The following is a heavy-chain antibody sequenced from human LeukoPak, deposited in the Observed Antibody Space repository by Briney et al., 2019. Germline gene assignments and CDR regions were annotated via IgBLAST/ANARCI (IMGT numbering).Heavy chain of an antibody. CDR1: GFNFSSKY. CDR2: IYSGGST. J-gene: IGHJ5*02. CDR3: AKPPGLRRLDP. D-gene: IGHD5-12*01. V-gene: IGHV3-53*01. Sequence: PGGSLRLSCTASGFNFSSKYMNWVRQAPGKGLEWVAVIYSGGSTHYADSVKGRITVSRDNSKNTLYLQMNSLRAEDTAVYYCAKPPGLRRLDPWGQGTLVTVSS.